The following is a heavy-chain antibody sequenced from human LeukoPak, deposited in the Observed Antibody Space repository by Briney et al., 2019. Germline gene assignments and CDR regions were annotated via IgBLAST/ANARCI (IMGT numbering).Heavy chain of an antibody. V-gene: IGHV5-51*01. CDR2: IYPGDSDT. Sequence: GESPQISCKASGYSFTTYWIAWVRQMPGKGREWMGMIYPGDSDTRYSPSFQGQITISVDKSISIAYLQWSSLKASDTAMYYCARLLQGVAGTWGYWGQGTLVTV. D-gene: IGHD6-19*01. CDR1: GYSFTTYW. J-gene: IGHJ4*02. CDR3: ARLLQGVAGTWGY.